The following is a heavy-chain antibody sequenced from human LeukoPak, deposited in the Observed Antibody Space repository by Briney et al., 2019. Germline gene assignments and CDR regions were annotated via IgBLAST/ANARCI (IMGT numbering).Heavy chain of an antibody. J-gene: IGHJ4*02. CDR3: ARGQDYGDYVDY. D-gene: IGHD4-17*01. CDR2: INPNSGGT. Sequence: GAPVKVSCKASGYTFTGYYMHWVRQAPGQGLEWMGRINPNSGGTNYAQKFQGRVTMTRDTSISTAYMELSRLRSDDTAVYYCARGQDYGDYVDYWGQGTLVTVSS. CDR1: GYTFTGYY. V-gene: IGHV1-2*06.